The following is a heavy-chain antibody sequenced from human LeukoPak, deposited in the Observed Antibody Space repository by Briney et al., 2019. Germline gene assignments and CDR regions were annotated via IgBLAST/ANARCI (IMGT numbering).Heavy chain of an antibody. D-gene: IGHD3-3*01. CDR2: MNPNSGNT. V-gene: IGHV1-8*03. Sequence: ASVKVSCKASGYTFTSYDINWVRQATGQGLEWMGWMNPNSGNTGYAQKFQGRVTITRNTSISTAYMELSSLRSEDTAVYYCARSAYYDFWSSLAGWFDPWGQGTLVTVSS. CDR3: ARSAYYDFWSSLAGWFDP. CDR1: GYTFTSYD. J-gene: IGHJ5*02.